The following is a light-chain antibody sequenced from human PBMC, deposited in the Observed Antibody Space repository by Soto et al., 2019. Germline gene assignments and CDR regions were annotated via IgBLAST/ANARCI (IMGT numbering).Light chain of an antibody. CDR3: MQALQTPV. CDR1: QSLLHSNGYNY. V-gene: IGKV2-28*01. CDR2: LGS. Sequence: DIVMTQSPLSLPVTPGEPASISCRSSQSLLHSNGYNYLDWYLQKPGQSPQLLIYLGSNRASGDPDRFSGSGSGTDFTLKISRVAAEDVGVYYCMQALQTPVFGPGTKVDIK. J-gene: IGKJ3*01.